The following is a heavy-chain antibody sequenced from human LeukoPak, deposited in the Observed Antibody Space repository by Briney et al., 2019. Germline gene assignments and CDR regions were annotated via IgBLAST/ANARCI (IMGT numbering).Heavy chain of an antibody. Sequence: PGGSLRVSCAASGFTFSTYWMSWVRQAPGKGLEWVANIKEDGSEKKYVDSVKGRFTISRDNAKNSLSLQMTSLRAEDTAVYYCARSSFGELRRPREKIRYYYYYYMDVWGKGTTVTISS. J-gene: IGHJ6*03. V-gene: IGHV3-7*01. CDR2: IKEDGSEK. CDR1: GFTFSTYW. CDR3: ARSSFGELRRPREKIRYYYYYYMDV. D-gene: IGHD3-10*01.